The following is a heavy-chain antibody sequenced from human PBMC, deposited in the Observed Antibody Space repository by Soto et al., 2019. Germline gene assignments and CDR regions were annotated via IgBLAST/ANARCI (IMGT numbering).Heavy chain of an antibody. CDR1: GGSISSGDYY. Sequence: SETLSLTCTVSGGSISSGDYYWSWIRQPPGKGLEWIGYTYYSGSTYYNPSLKSRVTIPVDTSKNQFSLKLSSVTAADTAVYYCARVDRGSSWSYYYYGMDVWGQGTTVTVSS. J-gene: IGHJ6*02. CDR2: TYYSGST. D-gene: IGHD6-13*01. CDR3: ARVDRGSSWSYYYYGMDV. V-gene: IGHV4-30-4*01.